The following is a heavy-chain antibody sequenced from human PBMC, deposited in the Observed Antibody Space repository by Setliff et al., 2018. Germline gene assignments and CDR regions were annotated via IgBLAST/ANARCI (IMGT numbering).Heavy chain of an antibody. J-gene: IGHJ4*02. CDR3: ARHEFVGGYYGSVTYRHFDY. D-gene: IGHD3-10*01. CDR2: IYYSGTA. Sequence: SETLSLTCIVSGGSVSSSAYYWAWIRRSPGKGLEWLGSIYYSGTAYYNPSLKSRVTISVDTSKNQFSLQVTSVTATDTAVYYCARHEFVGGYYGSVTYRHFDYWGQGILVTVSS. V-gene: IGHV4-39*01. CDR1: GGSVSSSAYY.